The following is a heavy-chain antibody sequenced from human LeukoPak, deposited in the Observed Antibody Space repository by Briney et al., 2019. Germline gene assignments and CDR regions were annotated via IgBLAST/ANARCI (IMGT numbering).Heavy chain of an antibody. CDR3: ASTTKAMITFGGVIVF. D-gene: IGHD3-16*02. CDR2: ISRGSDHI. CDR1: GFTFSSYA. J-gene: IGHJ4*02. V-gene: IGHV3-21*01. Sequence: GGSLRLSCAASGFTFSSYAMNWVRQAPGKGQEWVSYISRGSDHIFYADSMKGRFTISRDNAKNSLYLQMNSLRAEDTAVYYCASTTKAMITFGGVIVFGGQGTLVTVSS.